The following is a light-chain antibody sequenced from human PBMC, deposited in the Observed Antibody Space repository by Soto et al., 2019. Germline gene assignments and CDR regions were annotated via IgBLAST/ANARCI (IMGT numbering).Light chain of an antibody. V-gene: IGLV2-14*01. J-gene: IGLJ1*01. CDR3: SSYTSSSLYV. Sequence: SVLTQPASVSGSPGQSITISCTGNSSDVGGYNYVSWYQQHPGKALKLMIYDVSNRPSGVSNRFSGSKSGNTASLTISGLQAEDEADYYCSSYTSSSLYVFGTGTKVTVL. CDR1: SSDVGGYNY. CDR2: DVS.